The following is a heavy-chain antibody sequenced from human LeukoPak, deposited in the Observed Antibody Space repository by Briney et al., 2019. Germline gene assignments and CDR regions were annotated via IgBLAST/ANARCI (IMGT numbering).Heavy chain of an antibody. V-gene: IGHV2-5*01. J-gene: IGHJ4*02. D-gene: IGHD2-15*01. CDR1: GFSLSTSGVG. CDR2: IYWNDNK. CDR3: AHNLHPLYYFGY. Sequence: QSGPTLVNPTQTLTLTCTFSGFSLSTSGVGVGWIRQPPGEALEWLALIYWNDNKYYSPFLKSRVTITKDTSKNQVVLIMTNMDPVDTATYYCAHNLHPLYYFGYWGQGILVTVSS.